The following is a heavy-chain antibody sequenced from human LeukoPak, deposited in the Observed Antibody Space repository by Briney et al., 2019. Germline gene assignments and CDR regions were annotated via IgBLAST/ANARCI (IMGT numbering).Heavy chain of an antibody. D-gene: IGHD2-2*01. CDR1: GGSFSGYY. Sequence: SETLSLTCAVYGGSFSGYYWSWIRQPPGKGLEWIGGINHSGSTNYNPSLKSRVTISVDTSKNQFSLKLSSVTAADTAVYYCARGTEIVVVPAARGYYFDYWGQGTLVTVSS. V-gene: IGHV4-34*01. CDR2: INHSGST. J-gene: IGHJ4*02. CDR3: ARGTEIVVVPAARGYYFDY.